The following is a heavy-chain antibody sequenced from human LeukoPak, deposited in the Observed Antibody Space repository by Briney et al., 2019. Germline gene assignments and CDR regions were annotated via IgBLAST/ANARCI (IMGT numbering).Heavy chain of an antibody. V-gene: IGHV4-59*01. CDR2: IYYSGST. CDR1: GGSISSYY. J-gene: IGHJ4*02. Sequence: SETLSLTCTVSGGSISSYYWSWIRQPPGKGREWIGYIYYSGSTNYNPSLKSRVTISVDTSKNQFSLKLSSVTAADTAVYYCGGGYSYGYVDYWGQGTLVTVSS. CDR3: GGGYSYGYVDY. D-gene: IGHD5-18*01.